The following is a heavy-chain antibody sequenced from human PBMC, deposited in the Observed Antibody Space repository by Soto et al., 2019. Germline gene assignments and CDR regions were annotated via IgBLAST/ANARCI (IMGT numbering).Heavy chain of an antibody. D-gene: IGHD3-3*01. CDR3: AKGNDFWSGYSYYYYYYGMDV. V-gene: IGHV3-23*01. CDR2: ISGSGGST. CDR1: GFTFSSYA. J-gene: IGHJ6*02. Sequence: GGSLRLSCAASGFTFSSYAMSWVRQAPGKGLEWVSAISGSGGSTYYADSVKGRFTISRDNSKNTLYLQMNSPRAEDTAVYYCAKGNDFWSGYSYYYYYYGMDVWGQGTTVTVSS.